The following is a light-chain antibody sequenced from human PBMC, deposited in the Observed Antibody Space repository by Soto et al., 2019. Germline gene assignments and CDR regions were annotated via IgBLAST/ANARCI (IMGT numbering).Light chain of an antibody. V-gene: IGKV1-5*01. Sequence: DLVLTPSPDSLVVSLGERATSNCKSSQTVLDSSNNRDYLTRYQQKPGKAPKLLIYYASSLESGVPSRFSGSGSGTEFTLTISSLQPDDFATYYCQQYNSYWTFGQGTKVDI. J-gene: IGKJ1*01. CDR1: QTVLDSSNNRDY. CDR2: YAS. CDR3: QQYNSYWT.